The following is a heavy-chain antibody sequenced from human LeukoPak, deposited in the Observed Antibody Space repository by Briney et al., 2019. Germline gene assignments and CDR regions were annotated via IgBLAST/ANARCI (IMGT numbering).Heavy chain of an antibody. Sequence: GGSLRLSCAASGFTFSSYWMSWVRQAPGKGLEWVANIKQDGSEKYYVDSVKGRFTISRDNAKNSLYLQMNSLRAEDTAVYYCAREKGTGNWNARAYYYYYGVDVWGQGTTVTVSS. CDR2: IKQDGSEK. V-gene: IGHV3-7*01. CDR3: AREKGTGNWNARAYYYYYGVDV. D-gene: IGHD1-20*01. J-gene: IGHJ6*02. CDR1: GFTFSSYW.